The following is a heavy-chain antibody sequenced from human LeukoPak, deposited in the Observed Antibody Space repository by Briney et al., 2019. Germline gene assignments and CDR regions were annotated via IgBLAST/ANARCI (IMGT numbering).Heavy chain of an antibody. Sequence: GGSLRLSCAASGFTFSSYAMHWVRQAPGKGLEWVAVISYDGSNKYYADSVKGRFTISRDNSKNTLYLQINSLRAEDTAVYYCARDWRDSSGKFPNDAFDIWGQGTMVTVSS. CDR1: GFTFSSYA. CDR2: ISYDGSNK. J-gene: IGHJ3*02. CDR3: ARDWRDSSGKFPNDAFDI. V-gene: IGHV3-30*04. D-gene: IGHD3-22*01.